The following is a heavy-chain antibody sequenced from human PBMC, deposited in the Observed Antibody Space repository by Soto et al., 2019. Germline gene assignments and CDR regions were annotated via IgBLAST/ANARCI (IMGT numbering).Heavy chain of an antibody. J-gene: IGHJ4*02. CDR1: GYTFTSYY. CDR2: INPSGGST. CDR3: ARAPWRYSYGYTAEEIDY. D-gene: IGHD5-18*01. V-gene: IGHV1-46*01. Sequence: QVQLVQSGAEVKKPGASVKVSCKASGYTFTSYYMHWVRQAPGQGLEWMGIINPSGGSTSYAQKFQGKVTLPRDTSTSTVYMELSSLRSEDTAVYYCARAPWRYSYGYTAEEIDYWGQGTLVTVSS.